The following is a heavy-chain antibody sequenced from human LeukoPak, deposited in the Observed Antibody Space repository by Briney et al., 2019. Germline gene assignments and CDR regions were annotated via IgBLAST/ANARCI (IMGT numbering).Heavy chain of an antibody. D-gene: IGHD3-10*01. J-gene: IGHJ5*02. CDR3: ARGGYYASGNDFRFDP. V-gene: IGHV4-59*01. CDR1: GGSISSYY. CDR2: IYYSGST. Sequence: SETLSLTCTVSGGSISSYYWSWIRQPPGKGLEWSGYIYYSGSTNYNPSLKSRVTISVDTSTNQFSLTLSPVTAADTAVYYCARGGYYASGNDFRFDPWGRGTLVTVSS.